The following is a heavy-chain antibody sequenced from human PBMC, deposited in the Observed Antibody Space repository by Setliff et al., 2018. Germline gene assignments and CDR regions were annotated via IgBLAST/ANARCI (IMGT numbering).Heavy chain of an antibody. CDR2: IFHSGST. V-gene: IGHV4-4*02. J-gene: IGHJ3*02. D-gene: IGHD1-26*01. CDR3: ARDASASDGRNAFDI. CDR1: GSSITSSNW. Sequence: SETLSLTCGVSGSSITSSNWWSWVRQAPGKGLEWVGQIFHSGSTHFNPSLKSRLTMSVDQSKNQFSLRLRSVTAADTAVYYCARDASASDGRNAFDIWGQGTMVTVSS.